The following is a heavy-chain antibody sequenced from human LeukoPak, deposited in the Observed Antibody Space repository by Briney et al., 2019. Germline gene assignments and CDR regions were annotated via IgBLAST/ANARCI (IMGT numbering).Heavy chain of an antibody. J-gene: IGHJ4*02. V-gene: IGHV6-1*01. Sequence: SQTLSLTCAISGDSVSSNSAAWNWIRQSPSRGLEWLGRTYYGSKWYNDYAVSVKSRITINPDTSKNQFSLQLNSVTPEDTAVYYCARATFTYYYDSSGYYPDYWGQGTLVTVSS. CDR2: TYYGSKWYN. CDR3: ARATFTYYYDSSGYYPDY. D-gene: IGHD3-22*01. CDR1: GDSVSSNSAA.